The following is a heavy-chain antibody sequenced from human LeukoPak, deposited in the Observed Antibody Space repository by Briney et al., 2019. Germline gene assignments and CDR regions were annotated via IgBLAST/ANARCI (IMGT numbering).Heavy chain of an antibody. CDR1: GDSVSSNSAA. J-gene: IGHJ3*02. Sequence: SQTLSLTCAISGDSVSSNSAAWNWIRQSPSRGLEWLGRTYYRSKWYNDYAVSVKSRITINPDTSKNQFSLQLNSVTPEDTAVYYCARSAAGYSSGWYGALSGFHAFDIWGQGTMVTVSS. CDR3: ARSAAGYSSGWYGALSGFHAFDI. CDR2: TYYRSKWYN. V-gene: IGHV6-1*01. D-gene: IGHD6-19*01.